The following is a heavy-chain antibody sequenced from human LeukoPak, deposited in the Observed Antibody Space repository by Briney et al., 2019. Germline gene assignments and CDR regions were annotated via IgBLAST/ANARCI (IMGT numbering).Heavy chain of an antibody. Sequence: PGGSLRLSCAASGFTFSSYAMSWVRQAPGKGLEWVSAISGNGGRTYYADSVKGRFTISRDNSRNTLFLQMNSLRAEDTAIYYCAKDTSGSYDDWGQGTLVTVSS. CDR1: GFTFSSYA. V-gene: IGHV3-23*01. J-gene: IGHJ4*02. D-gene: IGHD1-26*01. CDR3: AKDTSGSYDD. CDR2: ISGNGGRT.